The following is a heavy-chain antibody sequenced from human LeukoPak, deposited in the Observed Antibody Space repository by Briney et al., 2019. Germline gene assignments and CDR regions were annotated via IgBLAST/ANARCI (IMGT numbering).Heavy chain of an antibody. CDR3: AKHRFESGGYHSTD. CDR2: ISYDGINK. D-gene: IGHD3-22*01. V-gene: IGHV3-30*18. Sequence: PGRSLRLSCAASGFTFSSYGMHWVRQAPGKGLEWMAVISYDGINKYYADSVKGRFTISRDNSKNTLYLQMNSLRDEDTAVYYCAKHRFESGGYHSTDWGQGTLVTVSS. CDR1: GFTFSSYG. J-gene: IGHJ4*02.